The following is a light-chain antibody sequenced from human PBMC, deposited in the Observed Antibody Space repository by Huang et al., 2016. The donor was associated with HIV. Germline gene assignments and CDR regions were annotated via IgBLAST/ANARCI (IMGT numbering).Light chain of an antibody. CDR1: KDISRW. Sequence: IQLTQSPSSVSASEGDTVRITCRASKDISRWLAWYQQKPREAPTLLIHSTSILQSGVPTRCNGSGSGTDFFLTINSLRPDDFATYYCQQANRYPRSFGQGTRLDIK. V-gene: IGKV1-12*01. CDR2: STS. J-gene: IGKJ5*01. CDR3: QQANRYPRS.